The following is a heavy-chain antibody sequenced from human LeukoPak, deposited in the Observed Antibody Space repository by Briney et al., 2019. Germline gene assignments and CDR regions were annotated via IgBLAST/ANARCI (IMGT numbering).Heavy chain of an antibody. CDR1: GFTFSSHS. J-gene: IGHJ4*02. CDR3: ARSGYYTFDY. D-gene: IGHD3/OR15-3a*01. CDR2: ISSSSDTI. V-gene: IGHV3-48*02. Sequence: GGSLRLSCAASGFTFSSHSMNWVRQAPGKGLESVSSISSSSDTIYYADSVKGRFTISRDNAKNSLYLQMDSLRDEDAAVYYCARSGYYTFDYWGQGSLVIVSS.